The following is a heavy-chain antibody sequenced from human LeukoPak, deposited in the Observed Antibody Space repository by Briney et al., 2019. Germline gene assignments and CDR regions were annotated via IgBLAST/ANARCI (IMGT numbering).Heavy chain of an antibody. D-gene: IGHD5-24*01. J-gene: IGHJ4*02. CDR3: ARGRDGYNVDY. Sequence: LTLTCTVSGGSISRSSYYWGWIRQAPGKGLEWVSYISSSSSYTNYADSVKGRFTISRDNAKNSLYLQMNSLRAEDTAVYYCARGRDGYNVDYWGQGTLVTVSS. CDR1: GGSISRSS. V-gene: IGHV3-11*06. CDR2: ISSSSSYT.